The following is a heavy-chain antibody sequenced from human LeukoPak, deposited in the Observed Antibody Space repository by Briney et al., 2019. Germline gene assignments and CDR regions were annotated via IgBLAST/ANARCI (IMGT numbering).Heavy chain of an antibody. J-gene: IGHJ4*02. CDR2: ISSSGSTI. V-gene: IGHV3-48*03. CDR3: ARDVGYYYDSSGYRFSDY. CDR1: GFTFSSYE. D-gene: IGHD3-22*01. Sequence: GGSLRLSCAASGFTFSSYEMNWVRQAPGKGLEWVSYISSSGSTIYYADSVKGRFTISRDNAKNSLYLQMNSLRAEDTAVYYCARDVGYYYDSSGYRFSDYWGQGTLVTVSS.